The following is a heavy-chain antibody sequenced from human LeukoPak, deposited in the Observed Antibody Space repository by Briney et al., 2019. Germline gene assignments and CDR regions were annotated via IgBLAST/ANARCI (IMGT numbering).Heavy chain of an antibody. CDR3: ARRLEY. CDR1: GGSFSGYY. J-gene: IGHJ4*02. D-gene: IGHD6-19*01. V-gene: IGHV4-34*01. Sequence: SETLSLTCAVYGGSFSGYYWSWIRQPPGKGLEWIGEINHSGSTNYNPSLKSRVTISVDTSKNQFSLKLGSVTAADTAVYYCARRLEYWGQGTLVTVSS. CDR2: INHSGST.